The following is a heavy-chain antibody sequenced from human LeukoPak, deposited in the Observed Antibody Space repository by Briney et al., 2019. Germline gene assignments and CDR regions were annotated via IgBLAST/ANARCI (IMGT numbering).Heavy chain of an antibody. CDR3: ARIAAALDAFDI. D-gene: IGHD6-13*01. CDR2: IGTAGDT. V-gene: IGHV3-13*01. CDR1: GFTFSSYD. J-gene: IGHJ3*02. Sequence: GGSLRLSCAASGFTFSSYDMHWVRQTTGKGLEWVSAIGTAGDTYYPGSVKGRFTISRENVKNSLYLQMNSLRAGDTAVYYCARIAAALDAFDIWGQGTMVTVSS.